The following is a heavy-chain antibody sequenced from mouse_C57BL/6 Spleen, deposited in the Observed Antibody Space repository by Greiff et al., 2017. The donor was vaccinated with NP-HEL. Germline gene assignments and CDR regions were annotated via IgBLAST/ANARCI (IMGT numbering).Heavy chain of an antibody. D-gene: IGHD2-3*01. J-gene: IGHJ4*01. CDR2: IYPGDGDT. CDR3: ARPYDGYAGAMDY. CDR1: GYAFSSSW. V-gene: IGHV1-82*01. Sequence: QVHVKQSGPELVKPGASVKISCKASGYAFSSSWMNWVKQRPGKGLEWIGRIYPGDGDTNYNGKFKGKATLTADKSSSTAYMQLSSLTSEDSAVYFCARPYDGYAGAMDYWGQGTSVTVSS.